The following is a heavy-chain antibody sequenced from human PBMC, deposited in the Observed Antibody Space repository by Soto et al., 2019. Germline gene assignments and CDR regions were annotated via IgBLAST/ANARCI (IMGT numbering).Heavy chain of an antibody. CDR2: ISYDGNTQ. J-gene: IGHJ4*02. CDR1: GFIFSGYA. Sequence: QVQLVESGGGVVQPGRSLRLSCAASGFIFSGYAMHWVRQAPGKGLEWVAVISYDGNTQYYADSVKGRFTVSRDNSNNMLYVQMNNLRDEDTAMYYCAKETNAYDINFWGQGTLVTVSS. D-gene: IGHD3-9*01. V-gene: IGHV3-30-3*01. CDR3: AKETNAYDINF.